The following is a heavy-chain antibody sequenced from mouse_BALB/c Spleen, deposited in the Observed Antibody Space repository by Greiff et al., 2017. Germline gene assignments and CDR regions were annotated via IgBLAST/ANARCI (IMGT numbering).Heavy chain of an antibody. CDR1: GYSITSYYA. Sequence: EVQRVESGPGLVKPSQSLSLTCTVTGYSITSYYAWNWIRQFPGNKLEWMGYISYSGSTSYNPSLKSRISITRDTSKNQFFLQLNSVTTEDTATYYCARGRYDGRNYFDYWGQGTTLTVSS. J-gene: IGHJ2*01. CDR3: ARGRYDGRNYFDY. CDR2: ISYSGST. V-gene: IGHV3-2*02. D-gene: IGHD2-14*01.